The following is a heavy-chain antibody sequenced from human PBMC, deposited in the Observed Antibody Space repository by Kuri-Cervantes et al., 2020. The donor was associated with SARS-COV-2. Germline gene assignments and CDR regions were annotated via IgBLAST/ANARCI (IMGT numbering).Heavy chain of an antibody. J-gene: IGHJ6*02. Sequence: ASVKVSCKASGYTFSDYYMYRVRQAPGQGLEWMGWINPNSGGTNYAQKFQGWVTMTRDTSISTAYMELSRLRSDDTAVYYCARGMVRGLIQYYYYGMDVWGQGTTVTVSS. CDR2: INPNSGGT. V-gene: IGHV1-2*04. CDR1: GYTFSDYY. D-gene: IGHD3-10*01. CDR3: ARGMVRGLIQYYYYGMDV.